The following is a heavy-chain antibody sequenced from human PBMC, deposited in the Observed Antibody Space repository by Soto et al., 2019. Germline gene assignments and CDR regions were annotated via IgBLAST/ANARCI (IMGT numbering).Heavy chain of an antibody. CDR2: IYSGGST. V-gene: IGHV3-66*01. J-gene: IGHJ4*02. CDR1: GFTVSSNY. CDR3: ATGFGDSFDY. D-gene: IGHD3-10*01. Sequence: EVQLVESGGGLVQPGGSLRLSCAASGFTVSSNYMSWVRQAPGKGLEWVSAIYSGGSTHYADSVKGRFTISRDKSKNTRYLQMNSLRGEDTAVYYCATGFGDSFDYWGQGTLVTVSS.